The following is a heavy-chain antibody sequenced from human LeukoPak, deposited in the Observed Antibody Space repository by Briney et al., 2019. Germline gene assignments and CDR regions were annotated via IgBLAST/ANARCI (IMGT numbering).Heavy chain of an antibody. CDR1: GFTFNNYA. Sequence: PGGSLRLSCVGYGFTFNNYAMSWVRQAPGRGLEWASSTAGNGISKDYEDSVKGRFTISKDKSKNTLYLQMDNLRAEDTGVYFCARLPTFYYDSSGYHYDYWGQGTLVTVSS. J-gene: IGHJ4*02. CDR2: TAGNGISK. V-gene: IGHV3-23*01. CDR3: ARLPTFYYDSSGYHYDY. D-gene: IGHD3-22*01.